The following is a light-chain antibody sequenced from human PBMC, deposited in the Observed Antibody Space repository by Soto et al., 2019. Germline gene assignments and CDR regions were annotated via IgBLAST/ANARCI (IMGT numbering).Light chain of an antibody. CDR1: QNITNN. V-gene: IGKV1-33*01. CDR2: HAS. J-gene: IGKJ5*01. Sequence: EIQMSQSPSSLSASIGDRVTITCEASQNITNNLSWYQQKPGKAPNLLIYHASKLAKGVTSRFSGSGSGTDFSFIITSLQREDLATYYCQQYYGLPPLTVGQGTRLEI. CDR3: QQYYGLPPLT.